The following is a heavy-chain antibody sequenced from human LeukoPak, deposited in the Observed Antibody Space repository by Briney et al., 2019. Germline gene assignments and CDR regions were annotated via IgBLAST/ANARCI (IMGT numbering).Heavy chain of an antibody. CDR2: MYYTGGT. D-gene: IGHD2-2*01. J-gene: IGHJ4*02. CDR3: ARLVRYCSTNSCYPFDF. V-gene: IGHV4-39*01. CDR1: GASISSYY. Sequence: SETLSLTCTVSGASISSYYWAWIRQPPGKGLEWIGSMYYTGGTYYNPSLKSRVTISIDTSKNQFSLKLNSVTAADTAVYYCARLVRYCSTNSCYPFDFWGQGTLVTVSS.